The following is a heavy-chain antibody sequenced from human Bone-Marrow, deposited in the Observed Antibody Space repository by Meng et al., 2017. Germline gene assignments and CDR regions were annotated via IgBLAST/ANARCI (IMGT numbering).Heavy chain of an antibody. J-gene: IGHJ3*02. CDR2: MSYDGRTK. Sequence: GESLKISCAASGFTFSSYSLHWVRHAPGKGLEWVAVMSYDGRTKSYADSVKGRFTVSRDNSRNTLILQMSSLRDEDTALYYCVTSLNYYDDGAYAFDIWGQGTMVTVSS. V-gene: IGHV3-30*15. CDR1: GFTFSSYS. CDR3: VTSLNYYDDGAYAFDI. D-gene: IGHD3-22*01.